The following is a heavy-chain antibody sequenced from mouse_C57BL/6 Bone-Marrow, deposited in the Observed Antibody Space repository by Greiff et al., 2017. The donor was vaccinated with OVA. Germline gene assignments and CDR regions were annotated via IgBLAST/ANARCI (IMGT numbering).Heavy chain of an antibody. CDR3: AREDDYDWYFDV. CDR1: GYAFTNSW. V-gene: IGHV1-82*01. J-gene: IGHJ1*03. CDR2: IYPGDVDT. D-gene: IGHD2-4*01. Sequence: QVQLQQSGPELVKPGASVKISCKASGYAFTNSWMNWVKQRPGKGLEWIGRIYPGDVDTNYNGNFKGKATLTADKSSSTAYMQLSSLTSKDSAVYFCAREDDYDWYFDVWGTGTTVTVSS.